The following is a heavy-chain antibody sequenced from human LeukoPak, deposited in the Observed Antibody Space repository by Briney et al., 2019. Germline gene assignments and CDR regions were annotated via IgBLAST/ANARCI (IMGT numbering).Heavy chain of an antibody. CDR1: GGSISSGDYY. CDR3: ARWGGHYYFDY. V-gene: IGHV4-30-4*01. CDR2: IYYSGST. Sequence: SETLSLTCTVSGGSISSGDYYWSWSRQPPGKGLEWIGYIYYSGSTYYNPSLKSRVTISVDTSKNQFSLKLSSVTAADTAVYYCARWGGHYYFDYWGQGTLVTVSS. J-gene: IGHJ4*02. D-gene: IGHD3-16*01.